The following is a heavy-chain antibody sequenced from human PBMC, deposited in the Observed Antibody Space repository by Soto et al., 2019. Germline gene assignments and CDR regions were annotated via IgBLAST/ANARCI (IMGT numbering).Heavy chain of an antibody. CDR1: GFTFSSYA. J-gene: IGHJ5*02. D-gene: IGHD2-2*01. Sequence: PGGSLRLCCAASGFTFSSYAMSWVRQAPGKGLEWVSAISGSGGSTYYADSVKGRFTISRDNSKNTLYLQMNSLRAEDTAVYYCAKDLVPDCSSTSCYPMGFDPWGQGTLVTVFS. CDR2: ISGSGGST. CDR3: AKDLVPDCSSTSCYPMGFDP. V-gene: IGHV3-23*01.